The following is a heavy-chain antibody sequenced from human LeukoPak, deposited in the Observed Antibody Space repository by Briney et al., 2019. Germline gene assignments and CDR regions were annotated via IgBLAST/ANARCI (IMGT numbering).Heavy chain of an antibody. D-gene: IGHD2-15*01. J-gene: IGHJ4*02. CDR1: GFTFNSYA. Sequence: GGPLRLSCAASGFTFNSYAMSWVRQAPGKGLEWVSAISGSGGSTYYADSVKGRFTISRDNSKNTLYLQMNSLRAEETAVYYCAKPLARGGWYYFDYWGQGTLVTVSS. CDR2: ISGSGGST. V-gene: IGHV3-23*01. CDR3: AKPLARGGWYYFDY.